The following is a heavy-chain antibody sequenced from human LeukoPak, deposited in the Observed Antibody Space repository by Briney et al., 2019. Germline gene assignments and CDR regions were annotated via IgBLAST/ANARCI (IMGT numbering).Heavy chain of an antibody. J-gene: IGHJ4*02. CDR2: ISAYNGNT. D-gene: IGHD3-22*01. V-gene: IGHV1-18*01. Sequence: ASVKVSCKAPGYTFTSYGISWVRQAPGQGLEWMGWISAYNGNTNYAQKLQGRVTMTTDTSTSTAYMELRSLRSDDTAVYYCARDTFRYYDSSGPTDYWGQGTLVTVSS. CDR1: GYTFTSYG. CDR3: ARDTFRYYDSSGPTDY.